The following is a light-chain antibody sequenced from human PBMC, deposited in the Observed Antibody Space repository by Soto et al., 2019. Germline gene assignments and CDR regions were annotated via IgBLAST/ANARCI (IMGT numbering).Light chain of an antibody. V-gene: IGKV1-27*01. Sequence: DIQMTQSPSSLSASVGDRVTITCRASQDIVNYVAWYQQKPGKVPKLLIYAESTLQSGVPSRFSGSGSGTDFTLTISSLQPEDVATYYCQQYDSAPFTFGPGTKVDIK. J-gene: IGKJ3*01. CDR3: QQYDSAPFT. CDR2: AES. CDR1: QDIVNY.